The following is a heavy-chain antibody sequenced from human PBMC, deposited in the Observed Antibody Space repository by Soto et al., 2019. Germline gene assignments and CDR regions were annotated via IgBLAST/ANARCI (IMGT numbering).Heavy chain of an antibody. J-gene: IGHJ3*02. V-gene: IGHV1-2*04. CDR2: INPNSGGT. CDR1: GYTFTGYY. CDR3: ARDSTGGRYGDYRDAFDI. Sequence: ASVKVSCKASGYTFTGYYMHWVRQAPGQGLEWMGWINPNSGGTNYAQKFQGWVTMTRDTSISTAYMELSRLRSDDTAVYYCARDSTGGRYGDYRDAFDIWGQGTMVTVSS. D-gene: IGHD4-17*01.